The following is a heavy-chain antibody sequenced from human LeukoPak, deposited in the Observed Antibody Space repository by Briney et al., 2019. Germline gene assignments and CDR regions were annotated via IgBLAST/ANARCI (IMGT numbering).Heavy chain of an antibody. CDR3: ARQVVGANGYDAFDI. CDR2: ISYDGSNK. J-gene: IGHJ3*02. V-gene: IGHV3-30*04. D-gene: IGHD1-26*01. Sequence: PGGSLRLSCAASGFTFSSYAMHWVRQAPGKGLEWVAVISYDGSNKYYADSVKGRFTISRDNSKNTLYLQMNSLRAEDTAVYYCARQVVGANGYDAFDIWGQGTMVTVSS. CDR1: GFTFSSYA.